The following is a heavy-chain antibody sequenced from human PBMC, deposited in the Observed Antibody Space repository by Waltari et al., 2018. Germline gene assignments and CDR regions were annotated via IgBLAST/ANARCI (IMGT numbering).Heavy chain of an antibody. CDR2: INSDGSST. V-gene: IGHV3-74*01. CDR1: GFPHLTCW. Sequence: VQLVESVGGLVQPGGSLRLACAAYGFPHLTCWGQWVRKTPGQGLVWVSRINSDGSSTSYADYVKCRFTISRDNAKNTLYQQMNSLRAEDTAVYYCVQMVYAWVYWGQGTLVTVSS. CDR3: VQMVYAWVY. J-gene: IGHJ4*02. D-gene: IGHD2-8*01.